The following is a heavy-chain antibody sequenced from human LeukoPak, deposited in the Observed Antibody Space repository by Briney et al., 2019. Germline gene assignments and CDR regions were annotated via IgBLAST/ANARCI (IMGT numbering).Heavy chain of an antibody. CDR3: ARDNNGVAYSSSCFDY. Sequence: ASVKVSCKASGYTFTSYYIHWVRQAPGQGLEWMGIVNPSGDNTYYAQRFQGRVTMTRDTSTSTVYMELGSLRSEDTAVYYCARDNNGVAYSSSCFDYWGQGTLVTVSS. D-gene: IGHD6-13*01. CDR1: GYTFTSYY. J-gene: IGHJ4*02. V-gene: IGHV1-46*01. CDR2: VNPSGDNT.